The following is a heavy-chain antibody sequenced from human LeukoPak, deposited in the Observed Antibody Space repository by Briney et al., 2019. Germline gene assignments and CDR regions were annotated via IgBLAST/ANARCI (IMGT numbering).Heavy chain of an antibody. CDR2: ISWNSDSK. D-gene: IGHD3-22*01. J-gene: IGHJ4*01. CDR1: GFNFDDYA. CDR3: ARQTIDYYDSSGYFDY. V-gene: IGHV3-9*01. Sequence: GGSLRLPCAASGFNFDDYAIHWVRQAPGKGLEWVSGISWNSDSKRYADSVKGRFTISRDNSKNTLYLQMNSLRAEDTAVYYCARQTIDYYDSSGYFDYWGQGTLVTVSS.